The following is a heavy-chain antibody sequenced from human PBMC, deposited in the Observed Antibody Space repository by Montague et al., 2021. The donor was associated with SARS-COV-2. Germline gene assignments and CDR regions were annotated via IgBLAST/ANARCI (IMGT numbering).Heavy chain of an antibody. J-gene: IGHJ4*02. V-gene: IGHV3-23*01. CDR3: RAGDYYDSISDY. CDR2: ISGNGGST. Sequence: SLRLSCAASGFTFSSYAMSWVRQAPGKGLEWVSAISGNGGSTYYADSMKDRFTISRDNSKNTLYLQMNSLRAEDTAVYYCRAGDYYDSISDYWGQGTLVTVSS. D-gene: IGHD3-22*01. CDR1: GFTFSSYA.